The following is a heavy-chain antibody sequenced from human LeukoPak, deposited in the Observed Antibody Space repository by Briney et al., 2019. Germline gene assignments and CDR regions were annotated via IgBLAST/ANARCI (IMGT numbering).Heavy chain of an antibody. Sequence: GASVKVSCKVSGYTLTELSMHWVRQAPGKGLEWMGGFDPEDGETIYAQKFRGRVTMTEDTSTDTAYMELSSLRSEDTAVYYCATRVAAAGGFDYWGQGTLVTVSS. D-gene: IGHD6-13*01. CDR2: FDPEDGET. CDR1: GYTLTELS. V-gene: IGHV1-24*01. J-gene: IGHJ4*02. CDR3: ATRVAAAGGFDY.